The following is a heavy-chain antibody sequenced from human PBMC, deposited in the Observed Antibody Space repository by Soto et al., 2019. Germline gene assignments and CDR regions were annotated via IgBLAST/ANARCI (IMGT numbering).Heavy chain of an antibody. V-gene: IGHV4-30-4*03. CDR2: IYYSGST. CDR1: GGSISSGDYF. Sequence: SETLSLTCTVSGGSISSGDYFWNWIRQPPGKGLEWIGSIYYSGSTFYNPSLKGRVTISVDTSKNQFSLKLSSVTAADTAVYYCQAVAGPFDYWGQGTLVTVSS. J-gene: IGHJ4*02. CDR3: QAVAGPFDY. D-gene: IGHD6-19*01.